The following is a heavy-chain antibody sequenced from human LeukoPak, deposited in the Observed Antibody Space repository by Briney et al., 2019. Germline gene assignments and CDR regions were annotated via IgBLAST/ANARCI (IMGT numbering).Heavy chain of an antibody. Sequence: SETLSLTCTVSGGSISNYYWSWIRQPPGKGLEWIGYIYYTGGTNYNPSLKSRVTISIDTSKNQVSLRLNSVTAADTAVYYCAREGTSWDNWFDLWGQGTLVTVSS. CDR2: IYYTGGT. J-gene: IGHJ5*02. V-gene: IGHV4-59*01. CDR3: AREGTSWDNWFDL. D-gene: IGHD6-13*01. CDR1: GGSISNYY.